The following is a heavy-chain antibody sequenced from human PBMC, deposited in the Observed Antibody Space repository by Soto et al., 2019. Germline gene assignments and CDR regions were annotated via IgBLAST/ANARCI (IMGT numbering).Heavy chain of an antibody. J-gene: IGHJ3*02. V-gene: IGHV4-30-4*01. CDR3: ARDRARNDSSGYYYVLGAFDI. Sequence: SETLSLTCTVSGGSISSGDYYWSWIRQPPGKGLEWIGYIYYSGSTYYNPSLKSRVTISVDTSKNQFSLKLSSVTAADTAVYYCARDRARNDSSGYYYVLGAFDIWPKGQWSPSPQ. CDR1: GGSISSGDYY. CDR2: IYYSGST. D-gene: IGHD3-22*01.